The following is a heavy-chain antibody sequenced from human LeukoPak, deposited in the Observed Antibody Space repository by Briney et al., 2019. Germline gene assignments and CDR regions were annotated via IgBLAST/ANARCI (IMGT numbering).Heavy chain of an antibody. CDR1: GYSFTSYW. CDR2: IYPGDSDT. J-gene: IGHJ4*02. D-gene: IGHD3-22*01. Sequence: GESLKISCKGSGYSFTSYWIGWVRQMPGKGLEWMGIIYPGDSDTRYSPSFQGQVTISADKSISTAYLQWSSLKASDTAMYYCARWGLTRSSGYYARFDYWGQGTLVIVSS. V-gene: IGHV5-51*01. CDR3: ARWGLTRSSGYYARFDY.